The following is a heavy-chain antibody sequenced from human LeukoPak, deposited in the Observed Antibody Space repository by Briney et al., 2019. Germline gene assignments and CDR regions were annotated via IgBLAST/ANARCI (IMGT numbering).Heavy chain of an antibody. CDR1: GYTFTSYY. Sequence: ASVKVSCKASGYTFTSYYMHWVRQAPGQGLEWMGIINPSGGSTSYAQKFQGRVTITRDTSTSTVYMELSSLRSEDTAVYYCAAAGWFGELSDYWGQGTLVTVSS. J-gene: IGHJ4*02. D-gene: IGHD3-10*01. CDR3: AAAGWFGELSDY. CDR2: INPSGGST. V-gene: IGHV1-46*01.